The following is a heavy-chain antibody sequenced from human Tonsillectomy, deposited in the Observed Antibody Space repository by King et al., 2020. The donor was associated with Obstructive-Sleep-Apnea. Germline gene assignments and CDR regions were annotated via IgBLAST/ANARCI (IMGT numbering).Heavy chain of an antibody. CDR2: ISGSGGRT. D-gene: IGHD3-9*01. CDR3: AKDSMDYDTLTGPVDY. V-gene: IGHV3-23*04. Sequence: VQLVESGGGLVQPGGSLRLSCAGSGFTFRTYAMSWVRQAPGKGLEWVSGISGSGGRTYYAGSVKGRFTISRDNSKNQLYLQMNSLRDEDTAVYYCAKDSMDYDTLTGPVDYWGQGTLVTVSS. J-gene: IGHJ4*02. CDR1: GFTFRTYA.